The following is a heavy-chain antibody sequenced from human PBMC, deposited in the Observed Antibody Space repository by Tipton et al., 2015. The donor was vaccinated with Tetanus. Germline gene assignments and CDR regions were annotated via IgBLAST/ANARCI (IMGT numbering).Heavy chain of an antibody. CDR3: AREADCSGGSCFSGDFDN. Sequence: SLRLSWAASGFIFSSYGIHWVRQAPGKGLEWVAGSWYDGTDKYYADSVKGRFTISRDNSKNTLYLQMNSLRAEDTAVYYCAREADCSGGSCFSGDFDNWGQGTQVTVSS. CDR1: GFIFSSYG. CDR2: SWYDGTDK. D-gene: IGHD2-15*01. V-gene: IGHV3-33*01. J-gene: IGHJ4*02.